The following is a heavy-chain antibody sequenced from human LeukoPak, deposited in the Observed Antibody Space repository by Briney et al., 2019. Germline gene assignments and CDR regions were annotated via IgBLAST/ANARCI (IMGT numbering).Heavy chain of an antibody. D-gene: IGHD5-12*01. CDR2: IYSGGST. V-gene: IGHV3-66*01. J-gene: IGHJ4*02. CDR1: GFTFSTYS. CDR3: ASVAGFDY. Sequence: GGSLRLSCAASGFTFSTYSMNWVRQAPGKGLEWVSVIYSGGSTYYADSVKGRFTISRDNSKNTLYLQMNSLRAEDTAVYYCASVAGFDYWGQGTLVTVSS.